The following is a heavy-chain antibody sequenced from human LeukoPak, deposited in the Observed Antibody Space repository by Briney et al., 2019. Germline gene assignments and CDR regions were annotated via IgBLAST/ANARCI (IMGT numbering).Heavy chain of an antibody. CDR1: GNTFADHY. J-gene: IGHJ4*02. CDR3: ITHTRLITY. D-gene: IGHD3-16*01. CDR2: VDPEDGVA. Sequence: ASVKVSCKVSGNTFADHYIHWVQQAPGKGLEWMGLVDPEDGVAKYAEKFQGRVTITADTSRDIGYTELSSLKLEDTAVYYCITHTRLITYWGQGTLVTVSS. V-gene: IGHV1-69-2*01.